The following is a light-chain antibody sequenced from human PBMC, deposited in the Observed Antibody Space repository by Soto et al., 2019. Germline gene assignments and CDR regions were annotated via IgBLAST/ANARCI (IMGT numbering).Light chain of an antibody. CDR2: EVS. J-gene: IGLJ3*02. V-gene: IGLV2-14*01. Sequence: QSALTQPASVSGSPGQSITISCTGTSSDVGGYNYVSWYQQHPGKAPKLMIYEVSNRPSGVSNRFSGSKSGNTASLTISGRQAGDEADYYCSSYTSSSTLVFGGGTNLTVL. CDR3: SSYTSSSTLV. CDR1: SSDVGGYNY.